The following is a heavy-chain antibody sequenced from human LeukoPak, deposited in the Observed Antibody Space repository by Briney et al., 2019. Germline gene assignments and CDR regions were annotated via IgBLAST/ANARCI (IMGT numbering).Heavy chain of an antibody. CDR1: LASLRPYS. V-gene: IGHV4-59*01. CDR2: IHYSGST. J-gene: IGHJ6*02. Sequence: PETLSLTCTLSLASLRPYSTSWVRQPPEERLGWVGYIHYSGSTYYNPSLKSRVTISLDTSKRQFSLKLSSVTAADTAIYYCARVDDTGGQADYGMDVWGQGTTATVSS. D-gene: IGHD2-8*02. CDR3: ARVDDTGGQADYGMDV.